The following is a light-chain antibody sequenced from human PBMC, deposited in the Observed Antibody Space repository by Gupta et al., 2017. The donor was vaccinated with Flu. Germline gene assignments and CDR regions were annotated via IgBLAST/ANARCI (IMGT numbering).Light chain of an antibody. CDR1: QSLDNW. CDR2: RGS. Sequence: DIQLTQSPSTLSASVGDRVTITCRASQSLDNWLAWFQQKPGQAPKLLIYRGSNLESGVPSRFSGSGAGTEFTLTISSLQPEDFATYFCQQYHPLPWIFGQGTRVEVE. CDR3: QQYHPLPWI. V-gene: IGKV1-5*03. J-gene: IGKJ1*01.